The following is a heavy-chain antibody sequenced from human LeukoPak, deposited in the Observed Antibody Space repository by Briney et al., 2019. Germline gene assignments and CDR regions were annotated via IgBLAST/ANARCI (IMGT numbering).Heavy chain of an antibody. J-gene: IGHJ4*02. D-gene: IGHD3-10*01. V-gene: IGHV3-43*01. CDR1: GFTFDDYA. CDR2: LSWEGDTT. Sequence: GGSLRLSCAASGFTFDDYAMHWVRQAPGEGLEWVSLLSWEGDTTYYADSVRGRFIISRDNSKNSLYLQMNSLRTEDTAFYYCTRDTDYGSATNYFDYWGQGTLVSVSS. CDR3: TRDTDYGSATNYFDY.